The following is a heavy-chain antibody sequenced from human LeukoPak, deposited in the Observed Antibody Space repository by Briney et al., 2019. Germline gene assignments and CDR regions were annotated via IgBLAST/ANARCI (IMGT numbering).Heavy chain of an antibody. J-gene: IGHJ4*02. V-gene: IGHV3-23*01. CDR3: AKDEEVYGDYVLNRIDY. CDR2: ISGSGGST. CDR1: GFTFSSYS. D-gene: IGHD4-17*01. Sequence: GGSLRLSCAASGFTFSSYSMSWVRQAPGKGLEWVAAISGSGGSTYYADSVKGRFTISRDNSKNTLYLQMNSLRAEDTAVYYCAKDEEVYGDYVLNRIDYWGPGTLVTVSS.